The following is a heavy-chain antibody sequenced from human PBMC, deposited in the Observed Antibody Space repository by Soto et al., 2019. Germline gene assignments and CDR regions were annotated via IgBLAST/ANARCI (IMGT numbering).Heavy chain of an antibody. Sequence: EVQLVESGGGLVQPGGSLRLSCAASGFTFSVYSMNWIRQAPGKGLHWISYMTSDMRTIRYADSVKGRFTISRDNAKNLVYLQMNSLRDEDTAVYYCARSVEGHFDLWGQGALVTVSS. V-gene: IGHV3-48*02. D-gene: IGHD6-19*01. CDR2: MTSDMRTI. J-gene: IGHJ4*02. CDR1: GFTFSVYS. CDR3: ARSVEGHFDL.